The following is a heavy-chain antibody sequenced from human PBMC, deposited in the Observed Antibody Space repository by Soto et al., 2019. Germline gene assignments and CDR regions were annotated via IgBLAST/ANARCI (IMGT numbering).Heavy chain of an antibody. V-gene: IGHV3-30*18. CDR2: ISYDGSNK. J-gene: IGHJ6*02. Sequence: GGSLRLSCAASGFTFSSYGMHWVRQAPGKGLEWVAVISYDGSNKYYADSVKGRFTISRDNSKNTLYLQMNSLRAEDTAVYYCAKDLVVVVPAAILGYYGMDVWGQGTTVTVSS. D-gene: IGHD2-2*02. CDR1: GFTFSSYG. CDR3: AKDLVVVVPAAILGYYGMDV.